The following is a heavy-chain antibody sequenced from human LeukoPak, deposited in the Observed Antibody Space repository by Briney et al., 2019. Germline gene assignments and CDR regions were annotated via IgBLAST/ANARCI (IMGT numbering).Heavy chain of an antibody. J-gene: IGHJ4*02. CDR1: GYTFTSYG. Sequence: ASVKVSYKASGYTFTSYGISWVRQAPGQGLEWMGWIGAYNGNTNYAQKLQGRVTMTTDTSTSTAYMELRSLRSDDTAVYYCARDDRIVGSSDYWGQGTLVTVSS. CDR2: IGAYNGNT. D-gene: IGHD1-26*01. CDR3: ARDDRIVGSSDY. V-gene: IGHV1-18*01.